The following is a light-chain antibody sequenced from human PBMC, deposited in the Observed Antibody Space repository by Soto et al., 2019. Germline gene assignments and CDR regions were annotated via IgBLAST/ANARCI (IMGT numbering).Light chain of an antibody. Sequence: DIQMTQSPSSLSASVGDRVTITCRASQSINTKLNWYQQKPGKVPNLLMYAASSLQTGVPSRFSGSGSGTDFTLAISSLQPKDFATYYCQQSYKSPPTFGPGTKVDIK. V-gene: IGKV1-39*01. CDR2: AAS. CDR3: QQSYKSPPT. CDR1: QSINTK. J-gene: IGKJ1*01.